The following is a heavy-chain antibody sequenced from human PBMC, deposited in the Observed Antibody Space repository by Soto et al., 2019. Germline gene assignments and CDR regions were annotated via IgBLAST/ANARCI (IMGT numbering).Heavy chain of an antibody. Sequence: ASVKVSCKASGYTFTRSGISWVRQAPGQGLEWMGWISTYNGDTSYAQTFQGRITMTTDTSTSTVHMEVRSLRSDDTAVYYCAREGVAPYYYYGMDVWAKGPRSPS. CDR2: ISTYNGDT. CDR1: GYTFTRSG. D-gene: IGHD5-12*01. CDR3: AREGVAPYYYYGMDV. V-gene: IGHV1-18*01. J-gene: IGHJ6*02.